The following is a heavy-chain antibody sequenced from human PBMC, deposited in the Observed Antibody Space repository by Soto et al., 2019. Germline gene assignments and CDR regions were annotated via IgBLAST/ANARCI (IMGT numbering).Heavy chain of an antibody. CDR2: IYHTGTT. Sequence: SETLSLTCAVSGDSIISIYHWAWIRQTPGRGLEWVASIYHTGTTYYNPSLRSRVTISVDTSKNQFPLNVRSVTAADSAVYYCARALYYYGSGSYLTDYWGQGTLVTVSS. CDR1: GDSIISIYH. V-gene: IGHV4-38-2*01. CDR3: ARALYYYGSGSYLTDY. D-gene: IGHD3-10*01. J-gene: IGHJ4*02.